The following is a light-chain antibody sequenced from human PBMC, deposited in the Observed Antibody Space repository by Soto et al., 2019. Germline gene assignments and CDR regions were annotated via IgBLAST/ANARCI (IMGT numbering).Light chain of an antibody. J-gene: IGKJ4*01. CDR3: QQYNSYR. CDR1: QSISSW. Sequence: DIQMTQSPSTLSASVGDRVTITCRASQSISSWLAWYQQKPGKAPKLPIYDASSLESGVPSRFSGSGSGTEFTLTISSLQPDDFATYYCQQYNSYRFGGGTKVDIK. CDR2: DAS. V-gene: IGKV1-5*01.